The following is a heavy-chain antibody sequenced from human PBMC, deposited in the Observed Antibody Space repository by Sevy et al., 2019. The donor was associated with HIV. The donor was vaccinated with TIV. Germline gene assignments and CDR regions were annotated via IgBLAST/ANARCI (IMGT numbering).Heavy chain of an antibody. CDR3: AKFDYGDYVNYFDY. Sequence: SETLSLTCTVSGGSISSSSYYWGWIRQPPGKGLEWIGSIYYTGSTYYNPSLKSRVTISVDTSKNQFSLKLSSVTAAETAVYYCAKFDYGDYVNYFDYWGQGTLVTVSS. D-gene: IGHD4-17*01. CDR2: IYYTGST. V-gene: IGHV4-39*01. CDR1: GGSISSSSYY. J-gene: IGHJ4*02.